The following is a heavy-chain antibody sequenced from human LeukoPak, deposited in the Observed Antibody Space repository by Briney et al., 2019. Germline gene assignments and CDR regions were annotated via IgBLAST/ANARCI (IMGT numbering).Heavy chain of an antibody. J-gene: IGHJ4*02. CDR1: GYTFTSYY. CDR2: INPSGGST. CDR3: ARDRGVFNYDSSGYYDY. Sequence: GASVKVSCKASGYTFTSYYMHWVRQAPGQGLEWMGIINPSGGSTSYAQKFQDRVTMTRDMSTSTVYMELSSLRSEDTAVYYCARDRGVFNYDSSGYYDYWGQGTLVTVSS. D-gene: IGHD3-22*01. V-gene: IGHV1-46*01.